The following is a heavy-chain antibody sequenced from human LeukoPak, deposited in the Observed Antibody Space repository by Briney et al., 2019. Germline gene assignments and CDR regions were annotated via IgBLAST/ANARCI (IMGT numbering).Heavy chain of an antibody. D-gene: IGHD5-24*01. CDR2: IYYSGST. Sequence: SETLSLTCTVSGGSINSYYWSWIRQPPGKGLEWIGYIYYSGSTNYNPSLKSRVTISVDTSKNQFSLKLSSVTAADTAVYYCARHARRDGYTYQFDYWGHGTLVTVSS. CDR3: ARHARRDGYTYQFDY. J-gene: IGHJ4*01. CDR1: GGSINSYY. V-gene: IGHV4-59*01.